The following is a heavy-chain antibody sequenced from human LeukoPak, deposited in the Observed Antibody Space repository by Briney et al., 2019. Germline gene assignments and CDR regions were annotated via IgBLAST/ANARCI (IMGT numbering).Heavy chain of an antibody. D-gene: IGHD1-26*01. CDR1: GFTFSDYY. V-gene: IGHV3-11*04. J-gene: IGHJ4*02. CDR3: ARWDGTKLRLFDY. Sequence: GGSLRLSCAASGFTFSDYYMSWIRQAPGKGLEWVSYISGTGNTKYYADSVRGRFTISRDNAKNSLCLQMNDLRAEDTGVYYCARWDGTKLRLFDYWGQGNMVTVSS. CDR2: ISGTGNTK.